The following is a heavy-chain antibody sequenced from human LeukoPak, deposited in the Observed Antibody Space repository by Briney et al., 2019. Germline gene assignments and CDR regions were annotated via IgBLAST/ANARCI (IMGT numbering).Heavy chain of an antibody. CDR3: ARVQIVGATTFDY. CDR1: GFTFSSYA. CDR2: ISGSGGST. V-gene: IGHV3-23*01. Sequence: GGSLRLSCAASGFTFSSYAMSWVRQAPGKGLEWVSGISGSGGSTHYADSVKGRFTISRDNSKNTLYLQMNSLRAEDTAVYYCARVQIVGATTFDYWGQGTLVTVSS. D-gene: IGHD1-26*01. J-gene: IGHJ4*02.